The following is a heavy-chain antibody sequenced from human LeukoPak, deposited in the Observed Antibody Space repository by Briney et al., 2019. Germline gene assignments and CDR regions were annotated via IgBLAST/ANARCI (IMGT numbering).Heavy chain of an antibody. D-gene: IGHD2-15*01. CDR2: MSFDGSYK. J-gene: IGHJ4*02. Sequence: GGSLRLSCAASGFTFRRYAMHWVRQAPGKGLEWVAAMSFDGSYKYYAESVKGRFTISRDNSNNTVSLEVNSLGAGDTAVYFCARGKGGPFKYWGQGTLVTVSS. CDR1: GFTFRRYA. CDR3: ARGKGGPFKY. V-gene: IGHV3-30*01.